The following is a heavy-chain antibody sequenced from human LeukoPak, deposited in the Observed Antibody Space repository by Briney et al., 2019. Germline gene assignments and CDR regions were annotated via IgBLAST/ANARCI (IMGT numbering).Heavy chain of an antibody. V-gene: IGHV1-18*01. D-gene: IGHD3-16*01. CDR2: ISAYNGNT. CDR3: ARVALWGGVNDAFDI. J-gene: IGHJ3*02. CDR1: GYTFTSYG. Sequence: ASVKVSCKASGYTFTSYGISWVRQAPGQGLEWMGWISAYNGNTNYAQKLQGRVTMTTDTSTSTAYMELRSLRSDDTAVYYCARVALWGGVNDAFDIWGQGTMVTVSS.